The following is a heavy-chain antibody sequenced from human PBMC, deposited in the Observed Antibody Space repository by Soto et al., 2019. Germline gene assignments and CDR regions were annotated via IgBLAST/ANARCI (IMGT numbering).Heavy chain of an antibody. D-gene: IGHD2-2*01. Sequence: QVQLVQSGAEVKKPGSSVKVSCKASGGTFSSYAISWVRQAPGQGLEWMGGIIPIFGTANYAQKFQGRVTITADESTRTAYMDLSSLRSEDTAVYYCARGALGYYISTSCYTFDYWGQGTLVTVSS. CDR2: IIPIFGTA. CDR1: GGTFSSYA. CDR3: ARGALGYYISTSCYTFDY. J-gene: IGHJ4*02. V-gene: IGHV1-69*12.